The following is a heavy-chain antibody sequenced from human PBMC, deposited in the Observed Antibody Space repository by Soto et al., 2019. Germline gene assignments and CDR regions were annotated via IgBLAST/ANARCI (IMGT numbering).Heavy chain of an antibody. CDR2: ISAYNGNT. V-gene: IGHV1-18*01. CDR1: GYAFTSYG. CDR3: ARFDYYDSSGYYSIDC. D-gene: IGHD3-22*01. Sequence: QVQLVQSGAEVKKPGASVKVSCKASGYAFTSYGISWVRQAPGQGLEWMGWISAYNGNTNYAQKLQGRVTMTTDTSTSTAYMELRSLRSDDTAVYYCARFDYYDSSGYYSIDCWGQGTLVTVSS. J-gene: IGHJ4*02.